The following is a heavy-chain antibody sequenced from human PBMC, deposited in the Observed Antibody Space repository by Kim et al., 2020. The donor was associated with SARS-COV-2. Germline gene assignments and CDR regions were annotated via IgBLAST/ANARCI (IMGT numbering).Heavy chain of an antibody. D-gene: IGHD3-10*01. J-gene: IGHJ5*02. CDR3: ARDSGITMVRGVIDP. CDR2: IYYSGST. Sequence: SETLSLTCTVSGGSVSSGSYYWSWIRQPPEKGLEWIGYIYYSGSTNYNPSLKSRVTISVDTSKNQFSLKLSSVTAADTAVYYCARDSGITMVRGVIDPWGQGTLVTVSS. V-gene: IGHV4-61*01. CDR1: GGSVSSGSYY.